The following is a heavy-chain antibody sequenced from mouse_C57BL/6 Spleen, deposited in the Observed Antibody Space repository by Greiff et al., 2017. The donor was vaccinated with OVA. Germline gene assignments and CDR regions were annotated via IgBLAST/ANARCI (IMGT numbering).Heavy chain of an antibody. J-gene: IGHJ1*03. V-gene: IGHV1-81*01. CDR1: GYTFTSYG. D-gene: IGHD1-1*01. CDR3: ARLSTTVERGLYWYFDV. Sequence: VKLLESGAELARPGASVKLSCKASGYTFTSYGISWVKQRTGQGLEWIGEIYPRSGNTYYNEKFKGKATLTADKSSSTAYMELRSLTSEDSAVYFCARLSTTVERGLYWYFDVWGTGTTVTVSS. CDR2: IYPRSGNT.